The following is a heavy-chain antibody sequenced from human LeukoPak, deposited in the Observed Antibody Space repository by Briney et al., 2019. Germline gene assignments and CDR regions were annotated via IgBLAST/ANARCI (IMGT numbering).Heavy chain of an antibody. J-gene: IGHJ3*02. D-gene: IGHD5-18*01. CDR1: GGSISSGDYY. CDR2: IYYSGST. CDR3: ARPCPGYTDAFDI. V-gene: IGHV4-30-4*01. Sequence: SETLSLTCTVSGGSISSGDYYWSWIRQPPGKGLEWIGYIYYSGSTYYNPSLKSRVTISVDTSKNQFSLKLSSVTAADTAVYYCARPCPGYTDAFDIWGQGTMVTVSS.